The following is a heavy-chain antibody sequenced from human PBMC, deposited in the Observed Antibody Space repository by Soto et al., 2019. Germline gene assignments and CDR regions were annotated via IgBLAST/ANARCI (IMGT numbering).Heavy chain of an antibody. CDR3: AKDRSWRGWLQLEGMDV. J-gene: IGHJ6*02. CDR1: GFTFSSYG. Sequence: QVQLVESGGGVVQPGRSLRLSCAASGFTFSSYGMHWVRQAPGKGLEWVAVISYDGSNKYYADSVKGRFTISRDNSKNTLYMQMNSLRAEDTAVYYCAKDRSWRGWLQLEGMDVWGQGTTVTVSS. CDR2: ISYDGSNK. V-gene: IGHV3-30*18. D-gene: IGHD5-12*01.